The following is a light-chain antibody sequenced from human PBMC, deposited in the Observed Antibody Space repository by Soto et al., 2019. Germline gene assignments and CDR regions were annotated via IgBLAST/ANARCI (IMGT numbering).Light chain of an antibody. Sequence: EIVLTQSPGTLCLSPGERATLSCRASQSVSSSYLAWYQQNPGQAPRLLIYGASSRATGIPYRFSGSGSGTDFTLTISRLEPEDFAVYYCQQYGSSPGTFGQWTKVEIK. V-gene: IGKV3-20*01. J-gene: IGKJ1*01. CDR2: GAS. CDR1: QSVSSSY. CDR3: QQYGSSPGT.